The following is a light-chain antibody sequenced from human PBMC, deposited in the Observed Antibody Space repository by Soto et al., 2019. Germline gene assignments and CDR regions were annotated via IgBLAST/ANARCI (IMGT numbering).Light chain of an antibody. CDR3: QQSYTIPYT. Sequence: DIQMTQSPSSLPASVGDRVTLTCRTSQSISTYLNWYQQKPGKAPKLLIYAASSLQSGDPSRLSGSGSGTDFNLTISSLQPEDFATDYCQQSYTIPYTFGQGTKLEIK. V-gene: IGKV1-39*01. CDR1: QSISTY. J-gene: IGKJ2*01. CDR2: AAS.